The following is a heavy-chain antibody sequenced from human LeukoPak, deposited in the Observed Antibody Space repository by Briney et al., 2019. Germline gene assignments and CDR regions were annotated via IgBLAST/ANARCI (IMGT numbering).Heavy chain of an antibody. D-gene: IGHD2-2*01. J-gene: IGHJ3*02. CDR3: AREESRNSNDM. CDR2: IKQDGSEE. V-gene: IGHV3-7*01. CDR1: GFTFSSYW. Sequence: PGGSLRLSCAVSGFTFSSYWMSWYRRAPGKGLEWVANIKQDGSEEYYVDSVKGRFTISRDNAKNSLNLQMNCLRTEDTAVYYCAREESRNSNDMWGQGTMVTVSS.